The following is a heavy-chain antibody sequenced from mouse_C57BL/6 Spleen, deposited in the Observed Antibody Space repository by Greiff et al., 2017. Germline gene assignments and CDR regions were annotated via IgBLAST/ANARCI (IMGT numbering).Heavy chain of an antibody. CDR3: ARDDGSSLDFDY. CDR2: IYPRDGST. J-gene: IGHJ2*01. V-gene: IGHV1-78*01. Sequence: QVQLQQSDAELVKPGASVKISCKVSGYTFTDPTIHWMKQRPEQGLEWLGYIYPRDGSTKYNAKLKGTATLTADKSSSTAYMHLNSLTSEDSAVYFCARDDGSSLDFDYWGQGTTLTVSS. CDR1: GYTFTDPT. D-gene: IGHD1-1*01.